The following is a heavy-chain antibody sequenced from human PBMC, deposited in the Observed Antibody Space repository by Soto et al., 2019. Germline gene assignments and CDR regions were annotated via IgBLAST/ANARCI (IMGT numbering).Heavy chain of an antibody. J-gene: IGHJ1*01. Sequence: ASVKVSCKASGYTFTSYAMHWVRQAPGQRLEWMGWINVGNDNTKYSQKFQGRVTITRDTSASTAYMELSSLRSEDTAVYYCARPRAHCSCGGCYTEYFQHWGQGTLVTVSS. CDR1: GYTFTSYA. V-gene: IGHV1-3*01. CDR2: INVGNDNT. D-gene: IGHD2-15*01. CDR3: ARPRAHCSCGGCYTEYFQH.